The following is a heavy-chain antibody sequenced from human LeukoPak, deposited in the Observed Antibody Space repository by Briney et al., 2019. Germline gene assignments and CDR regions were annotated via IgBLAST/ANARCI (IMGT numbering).Heavy chain of an antibody. CDR3: ARDPKQGGTYWNYFDY. CDR1: GXTFSSYW. V-gene: IGHV3-74*01. J-gene: IGHJ4*02. Sequence: PGGSLRLSCAASGXTFSSYWMHWVRQAPGKGLVWVSRINSDGSSTYYADSVKGRFTISRDNAKNTLYLQMNSLRAEDTAVYYCARDPKQGGTYWNYFDYWGQGALVTVSP. D-gene: IGHD1-26*01. CDR2: INSDGSST.